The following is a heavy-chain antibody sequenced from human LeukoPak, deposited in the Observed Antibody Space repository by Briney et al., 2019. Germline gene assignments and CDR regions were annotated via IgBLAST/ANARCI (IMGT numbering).Heavy chain of an antibody. D-gene: IGHD3-9*01. J-gene: IGHJ4*02. V-gene: IGHV3-48*04. CDR2: ISSSSSTI. CDR1: GFTFSSYS. Sequence: PGGSLRLSCAASGFTFSSYSMNWVRQAPGKGLEWVSYISSSSSTIYYADSVKGRFTISRDNAKNSLYLQMNSLRAEDTAVYYCARETYYDILTGSPSFDYWGQGTLVTVSS. CDR3: ARETYYDILTGSPSFDY.